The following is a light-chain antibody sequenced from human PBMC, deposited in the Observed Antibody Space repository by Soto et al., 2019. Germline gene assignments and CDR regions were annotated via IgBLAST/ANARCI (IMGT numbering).Light chain of an antibody. CDR2: EVT. Sequence: QSALTQPPSASGSPGQSVTISCTGTSSDVGAYKYVSWYQQYHGKAPKLMIYEVTKRTSGVPDRFSGSKSGNTASLTVSGLQAEDEADYYCTSYVGNDIWVFGGGTKVTVL. J-gene: IGLJ3*02. V-gene: IGLV2-8*01. CDR3: TSYVGNDIWV. CDR1: SSDVGAYKY.